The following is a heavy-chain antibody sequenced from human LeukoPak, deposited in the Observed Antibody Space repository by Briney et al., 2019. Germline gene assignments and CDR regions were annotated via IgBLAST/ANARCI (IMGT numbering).Heavy chain of an antibody. D-gene: IGHD5-18*01. V-gene: IGHV4-39*07. CDR3: ARLQNRGFDYGYDDAFDV. Sequence: KASETLSLTCTVSGGSISSSSYYWGWIRQPPGKGLEWIGSIYYSGSTYYNPSPKSRVTISVDTSENQVSLKVTSVTAADTAVYYCARLQNRGFDYGYDDAFDVWGQGTMVTVSS. CDR1: GGSISSSSYY. CDR2: IYYSGST. J-gene: IGHJ3*01.